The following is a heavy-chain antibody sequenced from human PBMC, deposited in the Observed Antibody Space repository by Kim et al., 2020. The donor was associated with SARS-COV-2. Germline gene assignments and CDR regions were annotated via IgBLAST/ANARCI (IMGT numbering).Heavy chain of an antibody. V-gene: IGHV4-59*01. D-gene: IGHD5-18*01. Sequence: SLESRVTISVDTSKNQFSLKLSSVTAADTAVYYCARGQLWSNYYYGMDVWGQGTTVTVSS. CDR3: ARGQLWSNYYYGMDV. J-gene: IGHJ6*02.